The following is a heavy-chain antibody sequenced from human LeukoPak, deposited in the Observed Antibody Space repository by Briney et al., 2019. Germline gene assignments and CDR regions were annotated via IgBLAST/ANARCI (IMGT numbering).Heavy chain of an antibody. Sequence: GGSLRLSCAASGFTFSNYAMNWVSQAPGKGLEWVSSISSSSSYIYYADSVKGRFTISRDNAKNSLYLQMNSLRAEDTAVYYCARDSPWGDYFDYWGQGTLVTVSS. V-gene: IGHV3-21*01. CDR2: ISSSSSYI. D-gene: IGHD7-27*01. J-gene: IGHJ4*02. CDR3: ARDSPWGDYFDY. CDR1: GFTFSNYA.